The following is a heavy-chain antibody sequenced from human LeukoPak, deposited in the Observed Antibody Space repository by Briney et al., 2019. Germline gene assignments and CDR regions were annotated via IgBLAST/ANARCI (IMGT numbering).Heavy chain of an antibody. D-gene: IGHD2-21*02. CDR1: GYTFTGYY. CDR3: ARDERAYCGGDCYLEYFQH. V-gene: IGHV1-2*04. J-gene: IGHJ1*01. Sequence: GASVKVSCKASGYTFTGYYMHWVRQAPGQGLEWMGWINPNSGGTNYAQKFQGWVTMTRDTSISTAYMELSRLRSDDTAVYYCARDERAYCGGDCYLEYFQHWGQGTLVTVSS. CDR2: INPNSGGT.